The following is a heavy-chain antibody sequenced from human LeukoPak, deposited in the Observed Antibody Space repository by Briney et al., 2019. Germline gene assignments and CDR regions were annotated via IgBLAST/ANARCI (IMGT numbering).Heavy chain of an antibody. CDR1: GFTFSSYS. Sequence: PGGSLRLSCAASGFTFSSYSMNWVRPAPGKGREGVSSISSSSSYIYYADSVKGRFTISRHNAKNSLYLQMNRLRAEDTAVYYCARAVGGGSKRWSDYWGQGTLGTVSS. V-gene: IGHV3-21*01. CDR3: ARAVGGGSKRWSDY. CDR2: ISSSSSYI. J-gene: IGHJ4*02. D-gene: IGHD2-15*01.